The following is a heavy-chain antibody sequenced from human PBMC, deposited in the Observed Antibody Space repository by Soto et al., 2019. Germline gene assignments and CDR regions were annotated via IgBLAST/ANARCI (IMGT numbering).Heavy chain of an antibody. J-gene: IGHJ4*02. V-gene: IGHV3-30*18. D-gene: IGHD6-19*01. CDR3: AKGIYNSGWYFDY. Sequence: PGGSIRLSCAASGLTFNSFGMHWVRQVPGEGLEWVAVISYAGSNKYYADSVKGRFTISRDNSENTLYLQMNSLRAEDTAVYYCAKGIYNSGWYFDYWGQGTLVTVSS. CDR1: GLTFNSFG. CDR2: ISYAGSNK.